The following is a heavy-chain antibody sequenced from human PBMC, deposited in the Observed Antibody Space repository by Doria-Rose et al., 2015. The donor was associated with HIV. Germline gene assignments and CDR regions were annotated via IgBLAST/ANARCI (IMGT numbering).Heavy chain of an antibody. J-gene: IGHJ4*02. D-gene: IGHD6-19*01. V-gene: IGHV1-69*15. CDR2: IIPIFGTA. Sequence: APGQGLEWMGRIIPIFGTANYAQKFQGRVTITADESTNTAYMELSSLQSEDTAVYYCARDGEWLAFDYWGQGTLVTVSS. CDR3: ARDGEWLAFDY.